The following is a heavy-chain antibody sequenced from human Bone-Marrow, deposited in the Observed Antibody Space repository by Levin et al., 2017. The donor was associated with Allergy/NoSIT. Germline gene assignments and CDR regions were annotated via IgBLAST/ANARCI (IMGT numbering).Heavy chain of an antibody. V-gene: IGHV3-23*01. CDR2: LSDGGGST. D-gene: IGHD1-1*01. CDR1: GFNFNKYA. J-gene: IGHJ4*02. Sequence: GESLKISCVASGFNFNKYAMSWVRQAPGKGLEWVSGLSDGGGSTYYADSVKGRFTISRDNSKNTLYLQMNSLIAEDTAVSYCAQGRPRPHWTIRQYYFDYWGQGTLVTASS. CDR3: AQGRPRPHWTIRQYYFDY.